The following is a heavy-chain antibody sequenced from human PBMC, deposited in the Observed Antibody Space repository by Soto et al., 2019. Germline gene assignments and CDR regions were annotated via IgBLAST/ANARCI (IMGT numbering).Heavy chain of an antibody. Sequence: LRLSCTASGFTLHNYAMAWVRQAPGKGLEWVSTLIGGHYGTAYSYSVKGRFTVSRDNSKNCLYLQMNSLGVEDTAMYFCAKGKLTGDIDWFDPWGQGSLVTVSS. CDR2: LIGGHYGT. D-gene: IGHD3-10*01. CDR1: GFTLHNYA. V-gene: IGHV3-23*01. CDR3: AKGKLTGDIDWFDP. J-gene: IGHJ5*02.